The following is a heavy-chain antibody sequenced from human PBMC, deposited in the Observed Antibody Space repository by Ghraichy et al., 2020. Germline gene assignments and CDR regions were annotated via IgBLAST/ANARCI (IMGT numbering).Heavy chain of an antibody. D-gene: IGHD6-19*01. V-gene: IGHV4-59*01. J-gene: IGHJ6*02. CDR3: ARDRDMAVSGDYYYYGMDV. Sequence: SETLSLTCTVSGGSIGSYYWSWIRQPPGKGLEWIGYIYYSGSTNYNPSLKSRVTISVDTSKNQFSLKLNSVTAADTAVYYCARDRDMAVSGDYYYYGMDVWGQGTTVTVSS. CDR2: IYYSGST. CDR1: GGSIGSYY.